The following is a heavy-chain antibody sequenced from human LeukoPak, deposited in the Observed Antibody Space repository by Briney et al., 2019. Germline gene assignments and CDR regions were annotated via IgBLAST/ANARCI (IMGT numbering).Heavy chain of an antibody. CDR2: INKDGTKI. D-gene: IGHD1-1*01. V-gene: IGHV3-7*01. J-gene: IGHJ3*02. CDR1: GFTFSNDW. Sequence: PGGSLRLSCATSGFTFSNDWMTWVRQAQGKGLEWVANINKDGTKIHYVDSVKGRFTISRDNTKKSLFLQMNSLRAEDTAIYYCARGTSPSSGSTYFDALDMWGQGTMVTVSS. CDR3: ARGTSPSSGSTYFDALDM.